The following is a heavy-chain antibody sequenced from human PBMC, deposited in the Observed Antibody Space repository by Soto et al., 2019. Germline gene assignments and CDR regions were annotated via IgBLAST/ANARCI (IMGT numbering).Heavy chain of an antibody. J-gene: IGHJ4*02. V-gene: IGHV4-59*01. D-gene: IGHD2-2*01. CDR1: GGSISSYY. Sequence: QVQLQESGPGLVKPSETLSLTCTVSGGSISSYYWSWIRQPPGKGLEWIGYIYYSGSTNYNPSLKSRVTISVDTSKNQFSMKLSSVTAADTAVYYCARGVVPAAMGFDYCGQGTLVTVSS. CDR2: IYYSGST. CDR3: ARGVVPAAMGFDY.